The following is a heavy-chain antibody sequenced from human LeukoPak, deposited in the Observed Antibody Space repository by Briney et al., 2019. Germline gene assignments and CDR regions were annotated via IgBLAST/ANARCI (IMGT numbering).Heavy chain of an antibody. V-gene: IGHV3-9*01. CDR2: ISGNSGSI. Sequence: PGRSLRLSCAASGFTFDDYAMHWVRQAPGKGLEWVSGISGNSGSIGYADSVKGRFTISRDNAKNSLYLQMNSLRAEDTALYYCAKGEAAGIAAAGKRFDPWGQGTLVTVSS. CDR3: AKGEAAGIAAAGKRFDP. J-gene: IGHJ5*02. CDR1: GFTFDDYA. D-gene: IGHD6-13*01.